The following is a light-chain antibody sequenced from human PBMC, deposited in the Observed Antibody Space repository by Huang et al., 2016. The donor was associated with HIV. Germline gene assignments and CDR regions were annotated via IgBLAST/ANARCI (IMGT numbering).Light chain of an antibody. CDR1: QSVGIS. CDR2: DAS. Sequence: EIVLTQSPATLSLSPGERATLSCRASQSVGISLAWYQQKPGQTPRLLIYDASNRAPGIRARCSGSGSGTDFTLTISSLEPEDFAVYYCQLRTNWRTFGQGTKVEIK. J-gene: IGKJ1*01. V-gene: IGKV3-11*01. CDR3: QLRTNWRT.